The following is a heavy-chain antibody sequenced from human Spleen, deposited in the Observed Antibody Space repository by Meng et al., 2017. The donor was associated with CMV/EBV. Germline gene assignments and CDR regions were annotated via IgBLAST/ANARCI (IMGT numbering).Heavy chain of an antibody. CDR3: AGDPLAGGMDV. D-gene: IGHD3-10*01. J-gene: IGHJ6*02. CDR2: ISSSGTTI. V-gene: IGHV3-21*04. CDR1: GFSFSRYS. Sequence: GESLKISCAASGFSFSRYSMNWVRQAPGKGLEWVSSISSSGTTIHYADSVKGRFTISRDNAKNSLYLQMNSLRAEDTALYYCAGDPLAGGMDVWGQGTTVTVSS.